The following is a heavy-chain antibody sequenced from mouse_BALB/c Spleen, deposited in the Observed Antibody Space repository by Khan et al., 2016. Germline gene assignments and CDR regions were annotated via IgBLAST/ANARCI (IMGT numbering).Heavy chain of an antibody. CDR2: INTNTGEP. D-gene: IGHD2-2*01. CDR1: GYTFTNYG. Sequence: QCQLVQSGPELKKPGETVKISCKASGYTFTNYGMNWVKQVPGKGLKWMGWINTNTGEPTYTEDFKGRFAFSLETYASTAYLQINNLKNEDTATYFCARDGYAYYAMDYWGQGTSVTVSS. J-gene: IGHJ4*01. CDR3: ARDGYAYYAMDY. V-gene: IGHV9-3*02.